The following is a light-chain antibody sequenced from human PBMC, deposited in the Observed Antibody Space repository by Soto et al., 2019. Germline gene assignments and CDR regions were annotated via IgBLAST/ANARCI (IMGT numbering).Light chain of an antibody. Sequence: EIVLTQSPGTLSLSPGERATLSCRASQTVSRTFLVWYQQKPGQAPRPLIHGASSRATGIPDRFSGSGSGTAYTLTINRLEAEAFAVYYCQQYASTPWTFGQGTKVEIK. V-gene: IGKV3-20*01. CDR1: QTVSRTF. J-gene: IGKJ1*01. CDR3: QQYASTPWT. CDR2: GAS.